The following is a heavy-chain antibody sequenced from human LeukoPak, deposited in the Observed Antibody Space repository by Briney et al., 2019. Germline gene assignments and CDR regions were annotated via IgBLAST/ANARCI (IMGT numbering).Heavy chain of an antibody. CDR2: IYYSGST. V-gene: IGHV4-59*12. D-gene: IGHD3-22*01. J-gene: IGHJ4*02. Sequence: SETLSLTFTVSGGSISSYYWTWIRQPPGKGLEWIGSIYYSGSTYYNPSLKSRVTISVDTSKNQFSLKLSSVTAADTAVYYCARASYGYDSSGYTFDYWGQGTLVTVSS. CDR1: GGSISSYY. CDR3: ARASYGYDSSGYTFDY.